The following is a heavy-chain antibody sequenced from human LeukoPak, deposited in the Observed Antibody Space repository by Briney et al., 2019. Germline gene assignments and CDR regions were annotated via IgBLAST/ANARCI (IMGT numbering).Heavy chain of an antibody. V-gene: IGHV6-1*01. CDR1: GDSVSSNSVT. Sequence: PSQTLSLTCAISGDSVSSNSVTWNWIRQSPSRGLEWLGRTYYRSTWYNDYAVSVKSRITINPDTSKNQFSLQLNSVTPEDTAVYYCARDAADNWNDVQYLAHYGMDVWGQGTTVTVSS. D-gene: IGHD1-20*01. CDR2: TYYRSTWYN. CDR3: ARDAADNWNDVQYLAHYGMDV. J-gene: IGHJ6*02.